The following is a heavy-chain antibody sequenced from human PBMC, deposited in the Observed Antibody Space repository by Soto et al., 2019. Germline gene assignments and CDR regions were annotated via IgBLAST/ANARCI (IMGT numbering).Heavy chain of an antibody. V-gene: IGHV3-23*01. J-gene: IGHJ3*02. Sequence: GGSLRLSCAASGFTFSSYAMSWVRQAPGKGLEWVSAISGSGGSTYYADSVKGRFTISRANSKNTLYLQMNSLRAEETAVYYCAKDINLSLRHGYCSGGSCRIRRGVTPGKRPSANAFDIWGQGTMVTVSS. D-gene: IGHD2-15*01. CDR3: AKDINLSLRHGYCSGGSCRIRRGVTPGKRPSANAFDI. CDR2: ISGSGGST. CDR1: GFTFSSYA.